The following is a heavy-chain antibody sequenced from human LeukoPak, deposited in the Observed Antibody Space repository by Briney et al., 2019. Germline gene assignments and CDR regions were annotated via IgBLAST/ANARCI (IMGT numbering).Heavy chain of an antibody. CDR3: ARDFPGGGNHNWFDP. V-gene: IGHV3-21*01. Sequence: GGSLRLSCAASGFTFSSYSMNWVRQAPGKGLEWVSSISSSSYIYYADSVKGRFTISRDNAKNSLYLQMNSLRAEDTAVYYCARDFPGGGNHNWFDPWGQGTLVTVSS. D-gene: IGHD2-15*01. J-gene: IGHJ5*02. CDR1: GFTFSSYS. CDR2: ISSSSYI.